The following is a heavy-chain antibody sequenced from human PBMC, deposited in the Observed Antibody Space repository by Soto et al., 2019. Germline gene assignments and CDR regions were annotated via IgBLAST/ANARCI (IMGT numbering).Heavy chain of an antibody. V-gene: IGHV1-8*01. J-gene: IGHJ6*02. CDR3: ARVIAGKVLLWFGEPNYYYYGMDV. D-gene: IGHD3-10*01. CDR1: GYTFTSYD. CDR2: MNPNSGNT. Sequence: ASVKVSCKASGYTFTSYDINWVRQATGQGLEWMGWMNPNSGNTGYAQKFQGRVTMTRNTSISTAYMELSSLRSEDTAVYYCARVIAGKVLLWFGEPNYYYYGMDVWGQGTTVTVSS.